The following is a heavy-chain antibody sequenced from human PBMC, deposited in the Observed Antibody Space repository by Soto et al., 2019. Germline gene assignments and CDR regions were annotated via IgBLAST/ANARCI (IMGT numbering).Heavy chain of an antibody. CDR3: AREVASSSWYGGFDY. Sequence: QVQLVQSGAEVKKPGSSVKVSCKASGGTFSSYAISWVRQAPGQGLEWMGGIIPMFGTANYAQKFQGRITITADESTSTAYMELSSLRSEDTAVYYCAREVASSSWYGGFDYWGQGTLVTVSS. D-gene: IGHD6-13*01. V-gene: IGHV1-69*12. CDR1: GGTFSSYA. CDR2: IIPMFGTA. J-gene: IGHJ4*02.